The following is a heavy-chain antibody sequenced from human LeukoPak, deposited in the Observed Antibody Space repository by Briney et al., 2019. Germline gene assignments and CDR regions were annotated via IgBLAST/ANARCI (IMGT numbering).Heavy chain of an antibody. D-gene: IGHD1/OR15-1a*01. V-gene: IGHV4-34*01. CDR1: GGSFSGYY. Sequence: SETLSLTCAVYGGSFSGYYWSWIRQPPGKGLEWIGEINHSGSTNYNPSLRSRVTISVDTSKNQFSLKLSSVTAADTAVYYCARNNKDGAFDIWGQGTMVTVSS. CDR3: ARNNKDGAFDI. J-gene: IGHJ3*02. CDR2: INHSGST.